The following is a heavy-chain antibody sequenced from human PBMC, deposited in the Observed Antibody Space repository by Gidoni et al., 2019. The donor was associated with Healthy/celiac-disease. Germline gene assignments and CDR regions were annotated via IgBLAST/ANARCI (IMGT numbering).Heavy chain of an antibody. J-gene: IGHJ4*02. Sequence: QVQLVHSGAEVKKPGSSVKVSCKASGCTFSSYTISWVRQAPGQGLEWMGRIIPILGIANYAQKFQGRVTITADKSTSTAYMELSSLRSEDTAVYYCARKLYSSGWYGLDYWGQGTLVTVSS. D-gene: IGHD6-19*01. V-gene: IGHV1-69*02. CDR3: ARKLYSSGWYGLDY. CDR2: IIPILGIA. CDR1: GCTFSSYT.